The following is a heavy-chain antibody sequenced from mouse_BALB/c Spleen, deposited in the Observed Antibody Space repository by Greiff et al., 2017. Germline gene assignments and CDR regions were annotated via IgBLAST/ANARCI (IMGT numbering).Heavy chain of an antibody. CDR3: TREESITTALYYFDY. CDR2: ISSGGSYT. J-gene: IGHJ2*01. Sequence: EVKLMESGGGLVKPGGSLKLSCAASGFTFSSYTMSWVRQTPEKRLEWVATISSGGSYTYYPDSVKGRFTISRDNAKNTLYLQMSSLKSEDTAMYYCTREESITTALYYFDYWGQGTTLTVSS. V-gene: IGHV5-6-4*01. CDR1: GFTFSSYT. D-gene: IGHD1-2*01.